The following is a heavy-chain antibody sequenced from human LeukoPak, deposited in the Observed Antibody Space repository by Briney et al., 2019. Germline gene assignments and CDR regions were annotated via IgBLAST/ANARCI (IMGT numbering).Heavy chain of an antibody. Sequence: GRSLRLSCAASGFTFSSYGMHWVRQAPGKGLEWVAVIWYDGSNKYYAGSVKGRFTISRDNSKNTLYRQMNSLRAEDTAVYYCARDAIAARPRNWFDPWGQGTLVTVSS. CDR3: ARDAIAARPRNWFDP. CDR1: GFTFSSYG. V-gene: IGHV3-33*01. J-gene: IGHJ5*02. D-gene: IGHD6-6*01. CDR2: IWYDGSNK.